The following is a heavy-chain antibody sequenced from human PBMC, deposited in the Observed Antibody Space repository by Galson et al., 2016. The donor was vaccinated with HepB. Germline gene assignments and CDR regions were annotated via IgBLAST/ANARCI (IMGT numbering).Heavy chain of an antibody. D-gene: IGHD3-3*01. CDR2: ITAGSGNA. Sequence: SCKASGYTLTTHSLHWVRQAPGEGLEWMGWITAGSGNAKYSQKFQGRVSINRDKYANTAYMDLSSLTSEDTAVYYCASWAGRAYKDFWSGPLDYWGQGTRVTVSS. J-gene: IGHJ4*02. V-gene: IGHV1-3*01. CDR3: ASWAGRAYKDFWSGPLDY. CDR1: GYTLTTHS.